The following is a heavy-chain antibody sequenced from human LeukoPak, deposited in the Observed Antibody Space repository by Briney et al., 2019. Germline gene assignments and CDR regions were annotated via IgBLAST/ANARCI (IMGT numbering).Heavy chain of an antibody. Sequence: KSSETLSLTCAVYGGSFSGYYWSWIRQPPGKGLEWIGEINHSGSTNYNPSLKSRVTISVDTSKNQFSLKLSSVTAADTAVYYCARAVAEPDYYMDVWGKGTTVTISS. D-gene: IGHD6-19*01. CDR1: GGSFSGYY. CDR3: ARAVAEPDYYMDV. CDR2: INHSGST. V-gene: IGHV4-34*01. J-gene: IGHJ6*03.